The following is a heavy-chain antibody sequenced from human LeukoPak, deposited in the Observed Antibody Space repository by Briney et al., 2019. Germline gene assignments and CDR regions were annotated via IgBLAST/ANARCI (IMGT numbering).Heavy chain of an antibody. Sequence: GSSVKVSCKASGGTFSSYAISWVRQAPGQGLEWMGGIIPVFGTANYAQKFQGRVTITADESTSTAYMELSSLRSDDTAVYYCARDLRLEPPDYWGQGTLVTVSS. J-gene: IGHJ4*02. CDR3: ARDLRLEPPDY. V-gene: IGHV1-69*01. CDR2: IIPVFGTA. D-gene: IGHD1-1*01. CDR1: GGTFSSYA.